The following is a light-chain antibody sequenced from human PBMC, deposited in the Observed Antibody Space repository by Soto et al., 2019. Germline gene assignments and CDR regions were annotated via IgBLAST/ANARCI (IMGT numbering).Light chain of an antibody. CDR1: SSDFGGYNF. CDR3: CSYTSYSPYV. CDR2: AVS. J-gene: IGLJ1*01. V-gene: IGLV2-14*01. Sequence: QSALTQPASVSGSPGQSITISCTGTSSDFGGYNFVSWYQHRPGKAPKLMIYAVSNRPSGVSNRFSGSKPGNTASLTISGLQAEDEADYYCCSYTSYSPYVFGTGTKVTVL.